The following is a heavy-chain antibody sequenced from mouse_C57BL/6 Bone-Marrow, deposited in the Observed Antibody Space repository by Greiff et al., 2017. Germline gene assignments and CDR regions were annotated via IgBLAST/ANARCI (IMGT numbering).Heavy chain of an antibody. CDR3: ARKGIYYGYYYAMDY. Sequence: EVQLQQSGPVLVKPGASVKMSCKASGYTFTDYYMNWVKQSHGKSLEWIGVINPYNGGTSYNQKFKGKATLTVDKSSSTAYMELNSLTSEDSAVYYCARKGIYYGYYYAMDYWGQGTSVTVSS. D-gene: IGHD2-1*01. CDR1: GYTFTDYY. V-gene: IGHV1-19*01. CDR2: INPYNGGT. J-gene: IGHJ4*01.